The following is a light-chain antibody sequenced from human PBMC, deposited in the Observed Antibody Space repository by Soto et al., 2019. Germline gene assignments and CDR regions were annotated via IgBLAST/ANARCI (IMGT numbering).Light chain of an antibody. J-gene: IGLJ2*01. CDR2: EGT. CDR1: STDFENYNL. Sequence: QSVLTQPASVSGSPGQSSTISCTRSSTDFENYNLVSWYQHRPDKAPKLIIYEGTKRPSEISDRFSGSESDTTASLIISGLQPEDEADYYCSSYAGSSARVVFGGGTKVTVL. CDR3: SSYAGSSARVV. V-gene: IGLV2-23*01.